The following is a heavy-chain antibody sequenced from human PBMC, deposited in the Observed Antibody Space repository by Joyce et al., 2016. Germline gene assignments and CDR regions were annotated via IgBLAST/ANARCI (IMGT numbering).Heavy chain of an antibody. V-gene: IGHV3-23*01. J-gene: IGHJ4*02. CDR3: ATWAPTNYDFWSGYSYYFDN. CDR1: GFTFSSYA. D-gene: IGHD3-3*01. CDR2: ISARGVST. Sequence: EVQLLESGGGLVQPGGSLRLSCAASGFTFSSYAMSWVRQATGKGLEWGLTISARGVSTYYADSVKGRFTSSRDNSEDSLYLHMNSLRAEDTAVYYCATWAPTNYDFWSGYSYYFDNWGQGTLVTVSS.